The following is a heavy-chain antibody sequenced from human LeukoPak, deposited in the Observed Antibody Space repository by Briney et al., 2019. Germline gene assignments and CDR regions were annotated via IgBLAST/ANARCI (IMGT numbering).Heavy chain of an antibody. CDR1: EFVISDYY. V-gene: IGHV3-11*01. D-gene: IGHD3-10*01. Sequence: GGSLRLSCAASEFVISDYYMSWIRQAPGKGLEWVSYISDSGSTIYYADSVKGRFTISRDNVKNSLYLQMNGLRAEDTAVYYCAREMEGDYGSGTFFDLWGQGNMVTVSS. CDR3: AREMEGDYGSGTFFDL. J-gene: IGHJ4*02. CDR2: ISDSGSTI.